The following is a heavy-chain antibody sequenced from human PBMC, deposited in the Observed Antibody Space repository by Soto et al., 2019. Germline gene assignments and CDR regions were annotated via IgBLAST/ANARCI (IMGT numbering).Heavy chain of an antibody. D-gene: IGHD3-9*01. V-gene: IGHV3-7*03. CDR1: GFTFSSYW. CDR2: IKQDGSEK. CDR3: ARDYTYYDILTGYYNCWYFDL. J-gene: IGHJ2*01. Sequence: GGSLRLSCAASGFTFSSYWMSWVRQAPGKGLEWVANIKQDGSEKYYVDSVKGRFTISRDNAKNSLYLQMNSLRAEDTAMYYCARDYTYYDILTGYYNCWYFDLWGRGTLVTVSS.